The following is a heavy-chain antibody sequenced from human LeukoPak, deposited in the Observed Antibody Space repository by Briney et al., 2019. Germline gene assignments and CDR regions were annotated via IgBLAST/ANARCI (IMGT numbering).Heavy chain of an antibody. CDR1: GYTFTNYG. D-gene: IGHD3-16*01. J-gene: IGHJ4*02. V-gene: IGHV1-18*01. CDR2: ISPYNGNT. CDR3: AKPYGWDALTYSYYFDY. Sequence: ASVKVSCKASGYTFTNYGISWVRQAPGQGLEWMGWISPYNGNTNYAQKLQGRVTMTTDTSTSTVYMELRSLRSDDTAVYYCAKPYGWDALTYSYYFDYWGQGALVTVSS.